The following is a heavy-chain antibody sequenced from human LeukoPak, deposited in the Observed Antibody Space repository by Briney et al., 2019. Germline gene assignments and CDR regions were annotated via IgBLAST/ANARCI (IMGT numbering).Heavy chain of an antibody. V-gene: IGHV4-34*01. CDR1: GRSFSGYY. CDR2: INHSGST. CDR3: ARARGDYGRSFDY. D-gene: IGHD4-17*01. J-gene: IGHJ4*02. Sequence: SETLSLTCAVYGRSFSGYYWTWIRQTPGKGLEWIGEINHSGSTNYNPSLKSRVTISVDTSRKQFFLRLSSVTAADTAMYYCARARGDYGRSFDYWGQGTLVTVSS.